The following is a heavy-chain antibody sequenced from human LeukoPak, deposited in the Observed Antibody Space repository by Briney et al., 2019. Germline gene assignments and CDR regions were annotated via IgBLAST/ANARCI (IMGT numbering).Heavy chain of an antibody. CDR1: GGSISSGSYY. Sequence: SETLSLNCTVSGGSISSGSYYWSWIRQPAGKGLEWIGRIYTSGSTNYNPSLKSRVTISVDTSKNQFSLKLSSVTAADTAVYYCASDRKVNWFDPWRQGTLVTVSS. V-gene: IGHV4-61*02. J-gene: IGHJ5*02. CDR2: IYTSGST. CDR3: ASDRKVNWFDP.